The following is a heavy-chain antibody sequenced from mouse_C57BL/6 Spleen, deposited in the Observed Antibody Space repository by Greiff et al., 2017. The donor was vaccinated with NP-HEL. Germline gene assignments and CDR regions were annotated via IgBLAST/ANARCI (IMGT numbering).Heavy chain of an antibody. D-gene: IGHD2-4*01. J-gene: IGHJ4*01. CDR3: ARGDYDYDDYYAMDY. CDR1: GFTFSDYY. V-gene: IGHV5-12*01. Sequence: EVMLVESGGGLVQPGGSLKLSCAASGFTFSDYYMYWVRQTPEKRLEWVAYISNGGGSTYYQDTVKGRFTISRDNAKNTLYLQMSRLKSEDTAMYYCARGDYDYDDYYAMDYWGQGTSVTVSS. CDR2: ISNGGGST.